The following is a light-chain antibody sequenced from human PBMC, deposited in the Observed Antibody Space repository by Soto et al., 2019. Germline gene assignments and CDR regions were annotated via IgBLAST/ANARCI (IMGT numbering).Light chain of an antibody. CDR2: AAS. J-gene: IGKJ2*01. V-gene: IGKV1-6*01. CDR3: LQDYNYPYT. CDR1: QGSRHD. Sequence: AIQMTQSPSSLSASVGDRVTITCRASQGSRHDLGWDQQKPGKAPKRLSYAASTLQSGVPSRFSGSGSGTDFTLTISSLQPEDFATYYCLQDYNYPYTFGQGTKLEIK.